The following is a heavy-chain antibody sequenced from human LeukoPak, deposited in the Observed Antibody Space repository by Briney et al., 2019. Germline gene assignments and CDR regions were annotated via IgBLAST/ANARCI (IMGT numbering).Heavy chain of an antibody. CDR2: ISSSSNTI. CDR1: GFTFNSYS. Sequence: PGGSLRLSCAASGFTFNSYSMNWVRQAPGKGLEWVSYISSSSNTIYYADSVKGRFTISRDNAKNSLYLQLNSLRAEDTAVYYCAPGYCTSTSCSHYLEHWGQGTLVTVSS. CDR3: APGYCTSTSCSHYLEH. D-gene: IGHD2-2*01. V-gene: IGHV3-48*01. J-gene: IGHJ4*02.